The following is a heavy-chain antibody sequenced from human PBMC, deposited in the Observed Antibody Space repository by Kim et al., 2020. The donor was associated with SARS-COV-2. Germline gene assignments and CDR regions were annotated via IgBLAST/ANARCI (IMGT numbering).Heavy chain of an antibody. Sequence: DSPSLEGRVTISVDTSKNQFSLKLTSVTAADTAVYYCARSYSGTYFSAFDIWGQGTVVTVSS. J-gene: IGHJ3*02. D-gene: IGHD1-26*01. V-gene: IGHV4-30-2*04. CDR3: ARSYSGTYFSAFDI.